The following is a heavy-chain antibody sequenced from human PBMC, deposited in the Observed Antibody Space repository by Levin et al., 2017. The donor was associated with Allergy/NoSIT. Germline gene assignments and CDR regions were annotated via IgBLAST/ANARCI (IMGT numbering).Heavy chain of an antibody. Sequence: PSETLSLTCTVSGGSFSSGDYYWSWIRQPPGKGLEWIGYIYYSGSSHYNPSLKSRTSISVDTSKNQLLLKLNSVTVADTAVDYCAREKHYGNSGYQYYFDYWGQGTLVTVSS. D-gene: IGHD3-22*01. CDR1: GGSFSSGDYY. J-gene: IGHJ4*02. V-gene: IGHV4-30-4*01. CDR3: AREKHYGNSGYQYYFDY. CDR2: IYYSGSS.